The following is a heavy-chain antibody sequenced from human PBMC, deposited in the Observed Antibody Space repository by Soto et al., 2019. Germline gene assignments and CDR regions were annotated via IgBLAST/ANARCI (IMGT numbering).Heavy chain of an antibody. CDR2: IWYGGSNK. CDR3: ARDWRTGAFDI. V-gene: IGHV3-33*01. J-gene: IGHJ3*02. CDR1: GFTFSSYG. Sequence: HPGGSLRLSCAASGFTFSSYGMHWVRQAPGEGLEWVAVIWYGGSNKYYADSVKGRFTISRDNSKNTLYLQMNSLRAEDTAVYYCARDWRTGAFDIWGQGTMVTVSS.